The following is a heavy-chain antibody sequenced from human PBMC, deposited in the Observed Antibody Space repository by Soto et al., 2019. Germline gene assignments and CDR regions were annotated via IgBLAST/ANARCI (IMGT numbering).Heavy chain of an antibody. Sequence: GGSLRLSCAASGFTFSSYAMSWVRQAPGKGLEWVSAISGSSGSTYYADSVKGRFTISRDNSKNTLYLQMNSLRAEDTAVYYCAKDRGQLNAEYFQHWGQGTLVTVSS. CDR3: AKDRGQLNAEYFQH. J-gene: IGHJ1*01. D-gene: IGHD3-10*01. CDR1: GFTFSSYA. V-gene: IGHV3-23*01. CDR2: ISGSSGST.